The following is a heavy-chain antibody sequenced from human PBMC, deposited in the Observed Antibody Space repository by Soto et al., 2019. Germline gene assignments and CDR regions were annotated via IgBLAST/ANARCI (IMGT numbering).Heavy chain of an antibody. CDR1: GFTFSSYA. J-gene: IGHJ6*02. D-gene: IGHD3-22*01. V-gene: IGHV3-23*01. Sequence: HPGGSLRLSCAASGFTFSSYAMSWVRPAPGKGLEWVSAISGSGGSTYYADSVKGRFTISRDNSKNTLYLQMNSLRAEDTAVYYCAKGITMIVVVDYGMDVWGQGTTVTVSS. CDR2: ISGSGGST. CDR3: AKGITMIVVVDYGMDV.